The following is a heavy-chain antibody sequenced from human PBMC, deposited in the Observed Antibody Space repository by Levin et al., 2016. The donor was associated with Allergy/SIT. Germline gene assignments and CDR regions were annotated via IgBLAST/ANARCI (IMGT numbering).Heavy chain of an antibody. CDR3: AVRRSGASFYFDL. CDR1: GYNFANYW. J-gene: IGHJ4*02. V-gene: IGHV5-51*01. D-gene: IGHD4/OR15-4a*01. Sequence: GESLKISCKGSGYNFANYWIGWVRQLPGKGLEWMGIVYPGDSDTRYSPSFEGQVTISADKSISTAYLQWSSLKASDTAIYYCAVRRSGASFYFDLWGQGTLVTVSS. CDR2: VYPGDSDT.